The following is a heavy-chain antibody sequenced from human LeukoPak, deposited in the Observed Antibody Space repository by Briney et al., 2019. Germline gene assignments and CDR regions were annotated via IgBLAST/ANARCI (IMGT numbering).Heavy chain of an antibody. Sequence: SVKVSCKASGGTFSSYTISWVRQAPGQGLEWMGRIIPILGIANYAQKFQGRVTITADKSTSTAYMGLSSLRSEDTAVYYCARLAIGVVEYYFDYWGQGTLVTVSS. CDR3: ARLAIGVVEYYFDY. D-gene: IGHD3-3*01. CDR2: IIPILGIA. V-gene: IGHV1-69*02. CDR1: GGTFSSYT. J-gene: IGHJ4*02.